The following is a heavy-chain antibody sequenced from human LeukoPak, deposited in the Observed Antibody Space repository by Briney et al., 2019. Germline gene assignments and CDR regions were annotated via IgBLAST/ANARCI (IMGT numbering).Heavy chain of an antibody. CDR3: AKDLERHIVVVTASAVDY. CDR1: GFTFSSYG. Sequence: GKSLRLSCAASGFTFSSYGMHWVRQAPGKGLEWVAFIRYDGSNKYYADSVKGRFTISRDNSKNTLYLQMNSLRAEDTAVYYCAKDLERHIVVVTASAVDYWGQGTLVTVSS. J-gene: IGHJ4*02. CDR2: IRYDGSNK. D-gene: IGHD2-21*02. V-gene: IGHV3-30*02.